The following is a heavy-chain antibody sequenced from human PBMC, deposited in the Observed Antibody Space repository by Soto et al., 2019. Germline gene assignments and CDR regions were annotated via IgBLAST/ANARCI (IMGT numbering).Heavy chain of an antibody. CDR3: ARDFYPALTTVTTPGY. J-gene: IGHJ4*02. Sequence: ASVKVSCKASGYTFTSYAMHWVRQAPGQRLEWMGWINAGNGNTKYSQKFQGRVTITRDTSASTAYMELSSLRSEDTAVYYCARDFYPALTTVTTPGYCGQRTLVTVSS. CDR1: GYTFTSYA. D-gene: IGHD4-17*01. V-gene: IGHV1-3*01. CDR2: INAGNGNT.